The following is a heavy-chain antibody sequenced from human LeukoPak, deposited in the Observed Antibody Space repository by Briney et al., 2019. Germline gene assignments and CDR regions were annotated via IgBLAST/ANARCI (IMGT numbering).Heavy chain of an antibody. CDR1: GYTFTSYD. Sequence: ASVKVSCKASGYTFTSYDINLVRQATGPGLEWIGWMNPNSVNTGYAQKFQGRVTMTRNTSISTAYMELSSLRSEDTAVYYCARVLPPNDAFDTWGQGTMVTVSS. CDR2: MNPNSVNT. J-gene: IGHJ3*02. V-gene: IGHV1-8*02. D-gene: IGHD1-14*01. CDR3: ARVLPPNDAFDT.